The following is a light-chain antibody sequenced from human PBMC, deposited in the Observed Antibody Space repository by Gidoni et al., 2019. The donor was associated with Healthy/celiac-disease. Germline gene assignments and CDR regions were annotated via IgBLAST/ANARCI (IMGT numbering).Light chain of an antibody. CDR1: KLGDKY. J-gene: IGLJ1*01. V-gene: IGLV3-1*01. Sequence: SYDLTQPPSVSVSPGQTASITCSGDKLGDKYACWYQQKPGQSPVLVIYQESERPSGIPERFSGSNSGNTDTLTISGTQAMDEADYYCQAWDSSTPYVFGTGTKVTVL. CDR3: QAWDSSTPYV. CDR2: QES.